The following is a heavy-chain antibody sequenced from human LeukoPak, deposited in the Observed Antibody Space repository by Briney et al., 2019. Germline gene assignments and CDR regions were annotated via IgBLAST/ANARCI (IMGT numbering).Heavy chain of an antibody. Sequence: PSETLSLTCTVSGGSISSYYWSWIRQPPGKGLEWIGYIYYSGSTNYNPSLTSRVTISVDTSKNQFSLKLSSVTAADTAVYYCARGARRYYFDYWGQGTLVTVSS. CDR1: GGSISSYY. CDR2: IYYSGST. V-gene: IGHV4-59*01. J-gene: IGHJ4*02. D-gene: IGHD5-24*01. CDR3: ARGARRYYFDY.